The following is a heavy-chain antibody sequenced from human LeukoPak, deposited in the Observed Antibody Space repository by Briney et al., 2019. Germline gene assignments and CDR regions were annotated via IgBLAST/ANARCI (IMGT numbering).Heavy chain of an antibody. Sequence: NPGGSLRLSCAASGFTFSDYYMSWIRQAPGKGLEWVSYISSSGNTIYYADSVKGRFTISRDNAKNSLYLQMNSLRAEDTAVYYCARDSVGAKSGYLADAFDIWGQGTMVTVSS. CDR3: ARDSVGAKSGYLADAFDI. V-gene: IGHV3-11*04. D-gene: IGHD1-26*01. CDR1: GFTFSDYY. J-gene: IGHJ3*02. CDR2: ISSSGNTI.